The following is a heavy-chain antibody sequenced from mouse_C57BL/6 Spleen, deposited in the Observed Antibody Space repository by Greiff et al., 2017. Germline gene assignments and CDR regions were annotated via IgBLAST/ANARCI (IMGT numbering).Heavy chain of an antibody. V-gene: IGHV5-9*01. D-gene: IGHD2-10*02. J-gene: IGHJ2*01. CDR2: ISGGGGNT. Sequence: EVQLVESGGGLVKPGGSLKLSCAASGFTFSSYTMTWVRQTPEKRLEWVATISGGGGNTYYPDSVKGRFTISRGNAKNTRYLQMSSLRSEDTALYYCAREGYGNSVFDYWGQGTTRTVSS. CDR3: AREGYGNSVFDY. CDR1: GFTFSSYT.